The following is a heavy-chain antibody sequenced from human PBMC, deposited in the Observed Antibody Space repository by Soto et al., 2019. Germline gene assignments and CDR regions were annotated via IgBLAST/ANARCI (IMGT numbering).Heavy chain of an antibody. Sequence: QLLESGGGLVQPGGSLSLSCEASGFSFSRYALSWVRQAPGTGLEWVSTFSAGGRAYYADSVKGRFTIAKDTSKNTLHLQASSLRAEDTAVYYCAKESMPDHYSDTLFDYWGQGTRVTVSS. V-gene: IGHV3-23*01. J-gene: IGHJ4*02. CDR2: FSAGGRA. CDR3: AKESMPDHYSDTLFDY. CDR1: GFSFSRYA. D-gene: IGHD2-15*01.